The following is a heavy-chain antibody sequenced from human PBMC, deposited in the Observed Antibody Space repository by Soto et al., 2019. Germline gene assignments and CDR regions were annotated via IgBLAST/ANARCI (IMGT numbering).Heavy chain of an antibody. CDR2: IIPIFGTA. D-gene: IGHD3-10*01. CDR3: ASSPGELFYYGMDV. Sequence: SVKVSCKASGGTFSSYAISWVRQAPGQGLEWMGGIIPIFGTANYAQKFQGRVTITADESTSTAYMELSSLRSEDTAVYYCASSPGELFYYGMDVWGQGTTVTVSS. J-gene: IGHJ6*02. CDR1: GGTFSSYA. V-gene: IGHV1-69*13.